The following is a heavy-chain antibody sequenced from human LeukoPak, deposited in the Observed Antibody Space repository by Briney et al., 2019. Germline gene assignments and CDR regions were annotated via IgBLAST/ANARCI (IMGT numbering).Heavy chain of an antibody. V-gene: IGHV3-64*01. CDR2: ISTNGGGT. D-gene: IGHD2-15*01. CDR1: GFTFSTYA. CDR3: ARYCSGVSCYSGYDY. J-gene: IGHJ4*02. Sequence: PGGSLRLSCAASGFTFSTYAMHWVRQTPGKGLEYVSAISTNGGGTYYANSVKGRSTISRDNSKNTLYLQMGSLRAEDMAVYYCARYCSGVSCYSGYDYWGRGTLVTVSS.